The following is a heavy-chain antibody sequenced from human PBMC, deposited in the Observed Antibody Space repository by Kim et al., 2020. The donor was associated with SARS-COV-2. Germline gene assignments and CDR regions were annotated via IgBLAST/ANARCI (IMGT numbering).Heavy chain of an antibody. D-gene: IGHD2-21*02. J-gene: IGHJ4*02. V-gene: IGHV4-31*03. CDR1: GGSISSGGYY. CDR3: ARSVVTAPRPYDY. CDR2: IYYSGST. Sequence: SETLSLTCTVSGGSISSGGYYWSWIRQHPGKGLEWIGYIYYSGSTYYNPSLKSRVTISVDTSKNQFSLKLSSVTAADTAVYYCARSVVTAPRPYDYWGQGTLVTVSS.